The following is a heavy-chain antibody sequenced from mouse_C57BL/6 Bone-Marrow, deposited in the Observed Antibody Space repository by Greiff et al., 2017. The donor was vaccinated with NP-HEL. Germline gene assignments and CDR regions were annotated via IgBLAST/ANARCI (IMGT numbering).Heavy chain of an antibody. CDR2: IWSGGST. D-gene: IGHD2-5*01. CDR3: ARYSRTPYYYAMDY. Sequence: QVQLKESGPGLVQPSQSLSITCTVSGFSLTSYGVHWVRQSPGKGLEWLGVIWSGGSTDYNAAFISRLSISKDNSKSQVFFKMNSLQADDTAIYYCARYSRTPYYYAMDYWGQGTSVTVSS. CDR1: GFSLTSYG. V-gene: IGHV2-2*01. J-gene: IGHJ4*01.